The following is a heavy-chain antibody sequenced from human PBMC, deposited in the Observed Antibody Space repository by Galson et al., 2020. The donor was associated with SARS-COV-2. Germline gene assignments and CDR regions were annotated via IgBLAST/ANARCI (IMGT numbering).Heavy chain of an antibody. J-gene: IGHJ4*02. CDR1: GDSISSKSYY. CDR3: AVSAWYDPQHFDY. D-gene: IGHD6-19*01. CDR2: ISYSEST. Sequence: ETLSLTCAVSGDSISSKSYYWGWIRQPPGKGPEWIGSISYSESTYYNPSLKSRVTMSVDTSENQFSLKLGSLTAADTAVYYCAVSAWYDPQHFDYWGQGTLVTVSS. V-gene: IGHV4-39*01.